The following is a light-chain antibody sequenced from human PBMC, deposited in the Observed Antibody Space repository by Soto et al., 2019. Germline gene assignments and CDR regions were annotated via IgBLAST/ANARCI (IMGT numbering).Light chain of an antibody. Sequence: PGERATLSCRASQSVSSYLAWYQQKPGQAPRLLIYDASNRATGIPARFSGSGSGTDFTLTISSLEPEDFAVYYCQQRSNWPPVTFGGGTKVEIK. CDR2: DAS. CDR3: QQRSNWPPVT. J-gene: IGKJ4*01. V-gene: IGKV3-11*01. CDR1: QSVSSY.